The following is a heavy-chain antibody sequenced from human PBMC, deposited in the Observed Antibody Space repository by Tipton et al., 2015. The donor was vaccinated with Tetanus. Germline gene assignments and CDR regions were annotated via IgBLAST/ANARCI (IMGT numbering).Heavy chain of an antibody. Sequence: TLSLTCGASGGSFGGYYWSWIRQPPGKGLEWIGEISDSGGTNFNPSLKSRVTMSIDTSKKQFSLNLTSVTAADTALYFCARGPVVITAAKCLDYWGQGTQVTVSS. CDR3: ARGPVVITAAKCLDY. D-gene: IGHD2-2*01. V-gene: IGHV4-34*01. CDR2: ISDSGGT. CDR1: GGSFGGYY. J-gene: IGHJ4*02.